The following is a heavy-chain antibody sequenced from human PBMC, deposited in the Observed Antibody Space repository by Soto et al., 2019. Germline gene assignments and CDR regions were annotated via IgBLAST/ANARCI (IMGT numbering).Heavy chain of an antibody. J-gene: IGHJ6*02. Sequence: GGSLRLSCAASGFTFSSYAMSWVRQAPGKGLEWVSAISGSGGSTYYADSVKGRFTISRDNSKNTLYLQMNSLRAEDTAVYYCAKPSMVRGVTDYYYYGMDVWGQGTTVTV. D-gene: IGHD3-10*01. V-gene: IGHV3-23*01. CDR1: GFTFSSYA. CDR2: ISGSGGST. CDR3: AKPSMVRGVTDYYYYGMDV.